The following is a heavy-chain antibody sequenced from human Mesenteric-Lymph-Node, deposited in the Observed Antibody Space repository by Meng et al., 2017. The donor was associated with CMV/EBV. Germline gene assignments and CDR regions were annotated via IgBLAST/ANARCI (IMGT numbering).Heavy chain of an antibody. V-gene: IGHV3-30*04. CDR1: FTFSRYA. CDR2: ILYDGSSK. CDR3: ARIPGAGILSYFGMDV. Sequence: FTFSRYAMHWVRQAPGKGLEWVAVILYDGSSKYYADSAKGRFTISRDNSKNTLYLQLSSLRIEDTALYFCARIPGAGILSYFGMDVWGQGTTVTVSS. D-gene: IGHD4/OR15-4a*01. J-gene: IGHJ6*02.